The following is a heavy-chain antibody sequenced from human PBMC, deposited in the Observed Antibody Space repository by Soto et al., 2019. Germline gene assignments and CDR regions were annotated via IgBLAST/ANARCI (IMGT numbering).Heavy chain of an antibody. CDR2: IKPDESEK. J-gene: IGHJ5*02. D-gene: IGHD4-4*01. CDR1: GFTFSDSW. Sequence: GGSLILSCTASGFTFSDSWMTWVRQAPGKGLEWVARIKPDESEKKYADSVKGRFSISRDNAKNSMYLQMDSLRGEDTAVYYCVRGGSNYAAWGQGPLLIVSS. CDR3: VRGGSNYAA. V-gene: IGHV3-7*01.